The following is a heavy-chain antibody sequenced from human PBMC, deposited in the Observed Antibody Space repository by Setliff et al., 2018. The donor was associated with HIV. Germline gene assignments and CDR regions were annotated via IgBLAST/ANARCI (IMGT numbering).Heavy chain of an antibody. Sequence: GGSLRLSCAASGFTFSSYSMTWVRQAPGKGLEWVSYISSSSSTIYYADSVKGRFTISRDNAKNSLYLQMNSLRAEDTAVYYCARDQTYYYDSSGYYYPTMQTNFDYWGQGTLVTVSS. J-gene: IGHJ4*02. CDR3: ARDQTYYYDSSGYYYPTMQTNFDY. V-gene: IGHV3-48*01. D-gene: IGHD3-22*01. CDR2: ISSSSSTI. CDR1: GFTFSSYS.